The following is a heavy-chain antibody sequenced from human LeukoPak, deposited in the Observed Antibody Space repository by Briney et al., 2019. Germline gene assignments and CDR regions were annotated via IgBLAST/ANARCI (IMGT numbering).Heavy chain of an antibody. J-gene: IGHJ4*02. D-gene: IGHD1-7*01. Sequence: MSGGSLRLSCAASGFTFSDYYMSWIRQAPGKGLEWVSYISSSSSYTNYADSVKGRFTISRDNAKNSLYLQMNSLRAEDTAVYYCARDSSLELKDFDYWGQGTLVTVSS. CDR3: ARDSSLELKDFDY. V-gene: IGHV3-11*06. CDR2: ISSSSSYT. CDR1: GFTFSDYY.